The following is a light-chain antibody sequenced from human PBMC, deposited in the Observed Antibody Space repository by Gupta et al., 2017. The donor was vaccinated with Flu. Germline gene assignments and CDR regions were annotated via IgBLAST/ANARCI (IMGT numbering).Light chain of an antibody. Sequence: IAISSAGTASDSGGYDYVSWYQQHPGEAPQLIIFEVNTRPSGVSTRFSGSKYGNTASLTITGLQAEDEAVDYCRSYTNTNPLGVFGGGTTLTVL. V-gene: IGLV2-14*03. CDR3: RSYTNTNPLGV. CDR1: ASDSGGYDY. CDR2: EVN. J-gene: IGLJ2*01.